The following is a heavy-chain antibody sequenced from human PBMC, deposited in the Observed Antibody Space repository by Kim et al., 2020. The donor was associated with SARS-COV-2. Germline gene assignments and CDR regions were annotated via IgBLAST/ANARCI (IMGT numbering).Heavy chain of an antibody. Sequence: TNYAQKLQGRVTMTTDTSTSTAYMELRSLRSDDTAVYYCARESYDSPKDYWGQGTLVTVSS. D-gene: IGHD3-22*01. CDR3: ARESYDSPKDY. V-gene: IGHV1-18*01. CDR2: T. J-gene: IGHJ4*02.